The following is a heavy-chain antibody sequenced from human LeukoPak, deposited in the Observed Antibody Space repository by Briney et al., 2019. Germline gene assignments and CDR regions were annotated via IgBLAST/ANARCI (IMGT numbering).Heavy chain of an antibody. CDR3: AIRYGSGEKYYYYYYMDL. V-gene: IGHV1-8*01. J-gene: IGHJ6*03. CDR1: GYTFTSYD. D-gene: IGHD3-10*01. Sequence: GASVKVSCTASGYTFTSYDINWVRQATGQGLEWMGWMNPNSGNTGYAQKFQGRVTMTRNTSISTAYMELSSLRSEDTAVYYCAIRYGSGEKYYYYYYMDLWGKGTTVSVSS. CDR2: MNPNSGNT.